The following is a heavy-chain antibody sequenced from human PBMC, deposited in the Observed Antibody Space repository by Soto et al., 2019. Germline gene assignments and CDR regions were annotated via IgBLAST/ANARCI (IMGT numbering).Heavy chain of an antibody. J-gene: IGHJ4*02. Sequence: PVGSLRLSCVASGFTFSSYWMSWVRQAPGKGLEWVANIKQDGSEKYYVDSVKGRFTISRDNAKNSLYLQMNSLRAEDTAVYYCARGLRPLSPAGGTRYFDYWGQGTLVTVSS. CDR2: IKQDGSEK. V-gene: IGHV3-7*03. D-gene: IGHD1-1*01. CDR1: GFTFSSYW. CDR3: ARGLRPLSPAGGTRYFDY.